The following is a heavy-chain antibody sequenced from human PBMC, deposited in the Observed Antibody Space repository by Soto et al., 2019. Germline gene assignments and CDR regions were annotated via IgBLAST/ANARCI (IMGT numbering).Heavy chain of an antibody. CDR3: TTDSRVAGTSPWFDP. V-gene: IGHV3-15*01. D-gene: IGHD6-19*01. Sequence: GGSLRLSCAGSGFTFSKAWMSLVRQAPGKGLVWVGRIKSKTDGGATDYGAPVKGRFTISRDDSKNTLYLQMNSLETEDTAVYYCTTDSRVAGTSPWFDPWGQGTLVTVSS. CDR1: GFTFSKAW. CDR2: IKSKTDGGAT. J-gene: IGHJ5*02.